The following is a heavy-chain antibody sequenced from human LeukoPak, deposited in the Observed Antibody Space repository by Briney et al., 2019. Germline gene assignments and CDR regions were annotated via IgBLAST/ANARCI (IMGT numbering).Heavy chain of an antibody. CDR3: ATTSSHGIAAREYYFDY. CDR1: GYTLTELS. V-gene: IGHV1-24*01. Sequence: ASVKVSCKVSGYTLTELSMHWVRQAPGKGLEWMGGFDPEDGETIYALKFQGRVTMTEDTSTDTAYMELSGLRSEDTAVYYCATTSSHGIAAREYYFDYWGQGTLVTVSS. CDR2: FDPEDGET. J-gene: IGHJ4*02. D-gene: IGHD6-13*01.